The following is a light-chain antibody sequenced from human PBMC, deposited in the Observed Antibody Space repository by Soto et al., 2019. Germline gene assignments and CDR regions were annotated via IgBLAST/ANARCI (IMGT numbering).Light chain of an antibody. CDR2: HAS. Sequence: EIVLTQTPATLSLSPGERATLSCGASQSVSSSFLAWYQQKPGLAPRVLIFHASNRATGIPDRFSGGGSGTNFTLTISRLEPEDFAVYYCQHYGSSPPALTFGGGTKVDNK. V-gene: IGKV3D-20*01. CDR3: QHYGSSPPALT. J-gene: IGKJ4*01. CDR1: QSVSSSF.